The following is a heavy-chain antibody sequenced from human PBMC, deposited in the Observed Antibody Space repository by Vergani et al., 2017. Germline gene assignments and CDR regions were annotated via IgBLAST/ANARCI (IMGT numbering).Heavy chain of an antibody. Sequence: EVQLVESGGGLVKPGGSLRLSCAASGFTFSNAWMSWVRQAPGKGLEWVGRIKSKTDGGTTDYAAPVKGRFTISRDDSKNTLYLQMNSLKTEDTAVYYCARVAAAGTLLGAFDIWGQGTMVTVSS. V-gene: IGHV3-15*01. CDR3: ARVAAAGTLLGAFDI. CDR2: IKSKTDGGTT. D-gene: IGHD6-13*01. CDR1: GFTFSNAW. J-gene: IGHJ3*02.